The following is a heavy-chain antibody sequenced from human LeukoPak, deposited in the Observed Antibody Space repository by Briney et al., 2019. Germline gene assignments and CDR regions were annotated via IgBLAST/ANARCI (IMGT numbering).Heavy chain of an antibody. CDR1: GLTFSSYN. CDR3: AKGYDYRSGAGSFDY. D-gene: IGHD3-10*01. CDR2: ISYDGNNK. J-gene: IGHJ4*02. V-gene: IGHV3-30*18. Sequence: GGSLRLSCAASGLTFSSYNMHWVRQAPGKGLEWVAVISYDGNNKYYADSVKGRFTISRDNSKNTLYLQMNGLRAEDTAVYYCAKGYDYRSGAGSFDYWGQGTLVTVSS.